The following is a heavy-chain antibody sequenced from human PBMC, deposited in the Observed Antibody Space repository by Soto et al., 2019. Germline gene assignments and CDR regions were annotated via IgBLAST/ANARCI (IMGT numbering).Heavy chain of an antibody. CDR3: ARGPGGESAGWFDP. CDR1: GFTFSTYT. Sequence: PGGSLRLSCAASGFTFSTYTMHWVRQAPGKGLERVAVISNDGSNTYYADSVKGRFTISRDNSKNTLYLQMNSLRAEDTPVYYCARGPGGESAGWFDPWGQGTLVTVSS. D-gene: IGHD3-16*01. J-gene: IGHJ5*02. V-gene: IGHV3-30-3*01. CDR2: ISNDGSNT.